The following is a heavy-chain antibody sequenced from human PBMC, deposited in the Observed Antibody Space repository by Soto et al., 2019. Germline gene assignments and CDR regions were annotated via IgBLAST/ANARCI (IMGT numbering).Heavy chain of an antibody. CDR3: AKAGANSSTWHSNWFDP. V-gene: IGHV3-23*01. Sequence: EVQLLESGGALVPPGGSLRLSCADSGFSFNNYIMNWVRQAPGKGLEWVSGISDTGGSTDYADSVKGRFTISRDNSKNTLFLQMNRLRADDTAMYYCAKAGANSSTWHSNWFDPWGQGTLVTVSS. CDR1: GFSFNNYI. J-gene: IGHJ5*02. CDR2: ISDTGGST. D-gene: IGHD6-13*01.